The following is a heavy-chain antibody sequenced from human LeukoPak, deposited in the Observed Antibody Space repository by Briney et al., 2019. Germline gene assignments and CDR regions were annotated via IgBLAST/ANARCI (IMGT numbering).Heavy chain of an antibody. Sequence: GGSLRLSCATSGFLFNIASMSWVRQAPGKGLEWVGHIYAEADGGTADYAAPVKGRFTISRDDSRNTLYLQMNTLNTEDTALYYCTTHRSYSSPAIFDYWGQGTLVTVSS. J-gene: IGHJ4*02. CDR3: TTHRSYSSPAIFDY. CDR1: GFLFNIAS. V-gene: IGHV3-15*01. CDR2: IYAEADGGTA. D-gene: IGHD3-22*01.